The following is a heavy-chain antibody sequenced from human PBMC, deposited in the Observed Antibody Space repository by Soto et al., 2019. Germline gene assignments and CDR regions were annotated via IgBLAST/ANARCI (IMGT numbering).Heavy chain of an antibody. CDR2: ISTLNGNT. CDR1: GYDYVTYA. CDR3: ARRVQVWLPDYYGMDV. J-gene: IGHJ6*02. D-gene: IGHD5-18*01. Sequence: QAQLVQSGAEVKKHGASVNVSCKASGYDYVTYAITWVRQRPGQGLEWMGWISTLNGNTNYAQNFQGRVTMTTDTSTRIVHLELRSLRSDDTAVYYCARRVQVWLPDYYGMDVWGQGTTVTVSS. V-gene: IGHV1-18*01.